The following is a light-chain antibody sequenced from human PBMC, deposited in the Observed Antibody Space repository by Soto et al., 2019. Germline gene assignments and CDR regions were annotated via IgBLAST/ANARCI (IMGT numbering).Light chain of an antibody. Sequence: EIVLTQSPATLSLSPGERATLSCRASQSVNNFLAWYQQKPGQAPRLLIYDTSIRATDIPARFSGSGSGTDFTLTISSLEPEDFEVYYCQHRTNWPPALTFAGGTKVEI. CDR3: QHRTNWPPALT. CDR2: DTS. V-gene: IGKV3-11*01. CDR1: QSVNNF. J-gene: IGKJ4*01.